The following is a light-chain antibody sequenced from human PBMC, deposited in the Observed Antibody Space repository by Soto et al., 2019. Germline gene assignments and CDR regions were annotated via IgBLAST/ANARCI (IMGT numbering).Light chain of an antibody. J-gene: IGLJ1*01. Sequence: QSVLTQPPSVSGAPGQRVTISCTGSSSNIGAGYDVHWYQQLPGTAPKLLIYGNSNRPSGVPDRFSGSKSGTSASLAITGLQDEDEAEYYCQSYDSSLSGYVFGTGTKVTVL. CDR2: GNS. CDR3: QSYDSSLSGYV. CDR1: SSNIGAGYD. V-gene: IGLV1-40*01.